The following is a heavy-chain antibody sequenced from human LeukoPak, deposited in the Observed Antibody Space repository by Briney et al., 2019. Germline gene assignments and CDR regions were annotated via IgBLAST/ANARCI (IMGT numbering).Heavy chain of an antibody. J-gene: IGHJ6*03. D-gene: IGHD6-13*01. Sequence: ASVKVSCKASGYTFTGYYLHWVRQAPGQGLEWMGRINANSGGTNYAQKLQGRVTMTTDTSTSTAYMELRSLRSDDTAVYYCARLAGSSSYRYYYYIDVWGKGTTVTVSS. V-gene: IGHV1-2*02. CDR2: INANSGGT. CDR1: GYTFTGYY. CDR3: ARLAGSSSYRYYYYIDV.